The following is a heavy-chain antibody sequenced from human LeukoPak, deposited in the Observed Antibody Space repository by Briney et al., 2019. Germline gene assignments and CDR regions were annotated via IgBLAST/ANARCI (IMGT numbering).Heavy chain of an antibody. J-gene: IGHJ4*02. CDR2: INHSGST. CDR3: ARASLHSSGWYVASYDY. V-gene: IGHV4-34*01. CDR1: GDSFNDYY. D-gene: IGHD6-19*01. Sequence: SETLSLTCAVYGDSFNDYYWSWIRQPPGKGLEWIGEINHSGSTHYNPSLKSRVTISVDTSKNQFSLKLSSVTAADTAVYYCARASLHSSGWYVASYDYWGQGTLVTVSS.